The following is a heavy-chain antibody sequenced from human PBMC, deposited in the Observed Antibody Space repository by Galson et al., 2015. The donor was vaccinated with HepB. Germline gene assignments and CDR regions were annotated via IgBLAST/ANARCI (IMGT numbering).Heavy chain of an antibody. D-gene: IGHD6-13*01. CDR2: IIPIFGTA. CDR3: ARTTLDSSSWYYYMDV. V-gene: IGHV1-69*13. CDR1: GGTFSSYA. Sequence: SVKVSCKASGGTFSSYAISWVRQAPGQGLEWMGGIIPIFGTANYAQKFQGRVTITADESTSTAYMELSSLRSEDTAVYYCARTTLDSSSWYYYMDVWGKGTTVTVSS. J-gene: IGHJ6*03.